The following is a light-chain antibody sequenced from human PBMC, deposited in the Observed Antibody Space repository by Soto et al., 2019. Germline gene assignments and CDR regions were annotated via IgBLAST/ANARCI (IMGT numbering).Light chain of an antibody. J-gene: IGLJ3*02. CDR2: GNS. Sequence: QSVLTQPPSVSGAPGQRVTISCTGSSSNIGAGYDVHWYQQLPGTAPKLLICGNSNRPSGVPDRFSGSKSGTSASLAITGLQAEDEADYYCQSYDSSLSGSVFGGGTTLTVL. CDR3: QSYDSSLSGSV. CDR1: SSNIGAGYD. V-gene: IGLV1-40*01.